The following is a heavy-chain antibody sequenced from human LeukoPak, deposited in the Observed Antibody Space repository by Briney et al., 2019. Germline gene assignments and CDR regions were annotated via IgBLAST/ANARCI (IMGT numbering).Heavy chain of an antibody. J-gene: IGHJ5*02. D-gene: IGHD2-15*01. CDR1: GYTFTSYG. CDR3: ARCKGGSCYRWFDP. Sequence: ASVKVSFKASGYTFTSYGISWVRQAPGQGLEWMGWISAYNGNTNYAQKLQGRVTMTTDTSTSTAYMELSSLRSEDTAVYYCARCKGGSCYRWFDPWGQGTLVTVSS. V-gene: IGHV1-18*01. CDR2: ISAYNGNT.